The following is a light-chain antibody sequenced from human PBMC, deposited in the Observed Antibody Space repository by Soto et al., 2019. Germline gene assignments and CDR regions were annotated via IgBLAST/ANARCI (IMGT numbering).Light chain of an antibody. CDR1: SSDVGIYNY. CDR3: SSYTTSSTRV. V-gene: IGLV2-14*01. J-gene: IGLJ1*01. Sequence: QSSLTQPASVSRSPGQSIAISCTGSSSDVGIYNYVSWYQQHPSKVPKLIIYEVSNRPSGVSNRFSGSKSGNTASLTISGLQAEDEADYYCSSYTTSSTRVFGAGTKVTVL. CDR2: EVS.